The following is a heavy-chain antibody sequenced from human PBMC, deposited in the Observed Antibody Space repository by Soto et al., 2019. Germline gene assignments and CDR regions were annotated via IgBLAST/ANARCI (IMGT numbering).Heavy chain of an antibody. D-gene: IGHD3-22*01. J-gene: IGHJ4*02. CDR3: AKVPTDSRGYSPNAFDY. CDR1: GFTFSSYA. V-gene: IGHV3-23*01. Sequence: GGSLRLSSAASGFTFSSYAMSWVSQVPGKGREWLAGMSGRGGSTYSADSVKGRFTISRDNSKNTLYLQMNSLRADDTDVYYCAKVPTDSRGYSPNAFDYWGQGTLVNVSS. CDR2: MSGRGGST.